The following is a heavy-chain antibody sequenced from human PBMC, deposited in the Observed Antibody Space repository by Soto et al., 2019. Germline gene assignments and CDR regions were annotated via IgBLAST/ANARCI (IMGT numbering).Heavy chain of an antibody. J-gene: IGHJ3*02. Sequence: SVKVSCKASGGTFSTHAISWVRQAPGQGLEWMGGIIPIFGTADYAQKFQGRVTITAEESTSTAYMELSSLRSEDTAVYYCAVDILTGYSAPFDIWGEGRMVTVSS. CDR1: GGTFSTHA. V-gene: IGHV1-69*13. CDR3: AVDILTGYSAPFDI. CDR2: IIPIFGTA. D-gene: IGHD3-9*01.